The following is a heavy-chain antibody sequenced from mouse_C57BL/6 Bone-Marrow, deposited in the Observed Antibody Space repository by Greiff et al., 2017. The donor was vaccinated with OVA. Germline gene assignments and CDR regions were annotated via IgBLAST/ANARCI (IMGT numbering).Heavy chain of an antibody. CDR2: IYPGDGDT. V-gene: IGHV1-82*01. D-gene: IGHD2-14*01. CDR1: GYAFSSSW. J-gene: IGHJ4*01. CDR3: ARRDYRAMDY. Sequence: QVQLKQSGPELVKPGASVKISCKASGYAFSSSWMNWVKQRPGKGLEWIGRIYPGDGDTNYNGKFKGKATLTADKSSSTAYMQLSSLTSEDSAVYFCARRDYRAMDYWGQGTSVTVSS.